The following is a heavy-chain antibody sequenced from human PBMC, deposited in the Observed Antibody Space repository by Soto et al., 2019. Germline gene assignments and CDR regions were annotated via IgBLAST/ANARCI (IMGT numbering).Heavy chain of an antibody. J-gene: IGHJ5*02. Sequence: ETLSLTGAVYGGSFSGYYWSWIRQPPGKGLAWIGEINHSGSTNYNPSLKSRVTISVDTSKNQFSLKLSSVTAADTAVYYCARARITMVRGPNGRWFDPWGQGTLVTVSS. V-gene: IGHV4-34*01. CDR3: ARARITMVRGPNGRWFDP. CDR1: GGSFSGYY. D-gene: IGHD3-10*01. CDR2: INHSGST.